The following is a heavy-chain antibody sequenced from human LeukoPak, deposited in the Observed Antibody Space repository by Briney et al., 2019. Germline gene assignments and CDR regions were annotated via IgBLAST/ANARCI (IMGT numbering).Heavy chain of an antibody. J-gene: IGHJ4*02. V-gene: IGHV3-23*01. CDR3: AKDALHYYDSSGYYYYFDY. CDR2: ISGSGGST. D-gene: IGHD3-22*01. CDR1: GFTFSSYA. Sequence: PGGSLRLSCAASGFTFSSYAMSWVRQAPGKGLEWVSAISGSGGSTYYADSVKGRFTISRDNSKNTLYLQMNSLRAEDTAVYYCAKDALHYYDSSGYYYYFDYWGQGTLVTVSS.